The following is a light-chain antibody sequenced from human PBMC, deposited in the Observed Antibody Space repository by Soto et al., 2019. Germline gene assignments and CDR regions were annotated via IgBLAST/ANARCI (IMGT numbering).Light chain of an antibody. V-gene: IGKV3-20*01. CDR2: GAS. J-gene: IGKJ3*01. CDR3: QQYGRSPFT. Sequence: EIVLTQSPCTLSLSPGERATLSCRASQSVSSSYLAWYQQKPGQAPRLLIYGASSRATGVPDRFSASGSGTDFTLTISRLEPEDFAVYYCQQYGRSPFTFGPGTKVDI. CDR1: QSVSSSY.